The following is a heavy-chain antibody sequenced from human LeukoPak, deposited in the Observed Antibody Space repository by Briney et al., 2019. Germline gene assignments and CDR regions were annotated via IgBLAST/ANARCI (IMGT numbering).Heavy chain of an antibody. CDR3: ASGLVTASLDFDY. D-gene: IGHD2-21*02. J-gene: IGHJ4*02. V-gene: IGHV3-66*01. CDR1: GFTVSSNY. CDR2: IYSRVST. Sequence: PGGSLRLSCAASGFTVSSNYMIRVRQAPGKGLEWVSIIYSRVSTYYADSVKGRFIISRDNSKNTLYLQMNSLRVEDTAVYYCASGLVTASLDFDYWGQGTLVTVSS.